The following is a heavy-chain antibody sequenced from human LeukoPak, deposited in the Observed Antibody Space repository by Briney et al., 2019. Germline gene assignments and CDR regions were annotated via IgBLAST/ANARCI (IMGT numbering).Heavy chain of an antibody. D-gene: IGHD1-7*01. CDR1: GFTFSSYS. CDR3: ARTTHLGGTTGYMDV. V-gene: IGHV3-48*01. Sequence: GGSLRLSCAASGFTFSSYSMNWVRQTPGKGLEWVSYISGSSRESVKGRFTISRDNAKNSLYLQMNSLRAEDTAVYYCARTTHLGGTTGYMDVWGKGTTVTVSS. J-gene: IGHJ6*03. CDR2: ISGSSR.